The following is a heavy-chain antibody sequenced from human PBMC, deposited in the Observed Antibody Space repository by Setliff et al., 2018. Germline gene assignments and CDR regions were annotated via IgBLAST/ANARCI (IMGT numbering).Heavy chain of an antibody. CDR3: ARGPRFDYESPTYRRRFDP. V-gene: IGHV4-34*01. J-gene: IGHJ5*02. CDR1: DDSFTSSRYY. Sequence: SETLSLTCTVSDDSFTSSRYYWNWIRQAPGKGLEWIGEINHRGTTSYTPSLKGRVTISVDTSKNLFSLKLSSVTAADTAVYFCARGPRFDYESPTYRRRFDPWGQGTAVTVSS. D-gene: IGHD3-22*01. CDR2: INHRGTT.